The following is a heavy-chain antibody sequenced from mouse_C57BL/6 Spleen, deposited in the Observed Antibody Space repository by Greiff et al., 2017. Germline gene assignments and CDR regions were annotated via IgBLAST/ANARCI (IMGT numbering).Heavy chain of an antibody. J-gene: IGHJ1*03. D-gene: IGHD1-1*01. Sequence: QQSCKASGYTFTSYWMHWVKQRPGRGLEWIGRIDPNSGGTKYNEKFKSKATLTVDKPSSTAYMQLSSLTSEDSAVYYCARRNYGSSHWYFDVWGTGTTVTVSS. CDR3: ARRNYGSSHWYFDV. CDR1: GYTFTSYW. CDR2: IDPNSGGT. V-gene: IGHV1-72*01.